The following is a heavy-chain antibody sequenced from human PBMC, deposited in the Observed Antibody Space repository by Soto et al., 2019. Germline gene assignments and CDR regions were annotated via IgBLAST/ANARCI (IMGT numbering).Heavy chain of an antibody. D-gene: IGHD2-2*01. J-gene: IGHJ5*02. CDR3: AKDNCISTSCYRLYNWFDP. CDR1: GFTFSSYG. CDR2: IAYDGSNK. V-gene: IGHV3-30*18. Sequence: QVQLVESGGGVVQPGRSLRLSCVASGFTFSSYGMHWVRQAPGKGLEWVAVIAYDGSNKYYADSVKGRFTISRDNSKNTLYVKMNSLRAEDTAVYYCAKDNCISTSCYRLYNWFDPWGQGTLVTVSS.